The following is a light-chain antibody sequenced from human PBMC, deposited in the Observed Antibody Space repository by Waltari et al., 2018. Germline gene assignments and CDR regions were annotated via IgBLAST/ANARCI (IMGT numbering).Light chain of an antibody. CDR3: QQYVTLRLT. CDR1: QDIDIF. CDR2: DAS. V-gene: IGKV1-33*01. Sequence: DIQMTQSPSSLSVSVGDRVTITCQASQDIDIFLNWYQQKPGKAPKILIYDASHVETGVPSRFSGSGSGTEFSLSISSLEPEDISTYYCQQYVTLRLTFGQGTRLDLK. J-gene: IGKJ5*01.